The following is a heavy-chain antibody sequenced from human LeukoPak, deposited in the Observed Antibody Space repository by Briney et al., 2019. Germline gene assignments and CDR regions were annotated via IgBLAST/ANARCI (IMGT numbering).Heavy chain of an antibody. CDR2: ISSSGSTI. V-gene: IGHV3-48*03. J-gene: IGHJ6*04. Sequence: GGSLRLSCAASGFTFSSYEMNWVRQAPGKGLEWVSYISSSGSTIYYADSVKGRFTISRDNAQNSLYLQMNSLRAEGTAVYYCAELGITMIGGVWGKGTTVTISS. D-gene: IGHD3-10*02. CDR3: AELGITMIGGV. CDR1: GFTFSSYE.